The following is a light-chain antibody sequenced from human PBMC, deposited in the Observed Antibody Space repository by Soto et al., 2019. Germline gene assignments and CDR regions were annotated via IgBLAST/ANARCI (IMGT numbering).Light chain of an antibody. Sequence: DIQMTQSPSTLSASVGDRVTVTCRASQSISSWLAWYQQKPGKAPKLLIYDASSLESGVPSRFSGSGSGTEFTLTISSLQPDDFATYYCQQYNSFPLTFGGGTKVDIK. J-gene: IGKJ4*01. CDR1: QSISSW. CDR2: DAS. V-gene: IGKV1-5*01. CDR3: QQYNSFPLT.